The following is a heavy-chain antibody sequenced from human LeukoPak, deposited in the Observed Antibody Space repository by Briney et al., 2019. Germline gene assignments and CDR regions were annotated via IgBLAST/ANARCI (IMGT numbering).Heavy chain of an antibody. J-gene: IGHJ4*02. V-gene: IGHV3-9*01. CDR2: ISWNSGSI. Sequence: GGSLRLSCAASGFTFDDYAMHWVRQAPGKGLEWVSGISWNSGSIGYADSVKGRFTISRDNAKNSLYLQMNSLRAEDTALYYCAKFLDPITMVRGSYFDYWGQGTLVTVSS. D-gene: IGHD3-10*01. CDR3: AKFLDPITMVRGSYFDY. CDR1: GFTFDDYA.